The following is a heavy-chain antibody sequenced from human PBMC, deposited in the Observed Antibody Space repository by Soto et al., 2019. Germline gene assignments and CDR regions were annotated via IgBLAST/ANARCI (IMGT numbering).Heavy chain of an antibody. V-gene: IGHV1-46*01. CDR1: GYTFTSYY. D-gene: IGHD2-21*02. J-gene: IGHJ6*02. CDR3: ARGDIVVVTASYYYYGMDV. Sequence: ASVKVSCKASGYTFTSYYMHWVRQAPGQGLEWMGIINPSGGSASYAQKFQGRVTMTRDTSTSTVYMELSSLRSEDTAVYYCARGDIVVVTASYYYYGMDVWGQGTTVTVSS. CDR2: INPSGGSA.